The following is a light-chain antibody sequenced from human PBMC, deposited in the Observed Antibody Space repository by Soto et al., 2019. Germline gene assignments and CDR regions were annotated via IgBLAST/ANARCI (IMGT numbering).Light chain of an antibody. J-gene: IGLJ1*01. CDR1: SRDVGAYNY. CDR2: DVS. Sequence: QSALTQPRSGSGSPGQSVTLSCTGTSRDVGAYNYVSWYQQHPGKAPKVMIYDVSKRPSGVPDRFSGSKSGNTASLTISGLQAEDEADFYCCSYAGSYTYVFGTGTKVTVL. V-gene: IGLV2-11*01. CDR3: CSYAGSYTYV.